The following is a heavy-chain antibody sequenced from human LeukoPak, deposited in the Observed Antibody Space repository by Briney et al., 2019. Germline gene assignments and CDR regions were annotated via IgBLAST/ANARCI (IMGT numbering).Heavy chain of an antibody. CDR3: ASSIRDVTVAFDY. J-gene: IGHJ4*02. V-gene: IGHV4-59*01. CDR1: GGSISSYF. CDR2: IYYSGST. D-gene: IGHD2-21*02. Sequence: SETLSLTCTVSGGSISSYFWSWIRQPPGKGLGWIGYIYYSGSTNYNPSLKSRVTISVDTSKNQFSLKLSSVTAADTAVYYCASSIRDVTVAFDYWGQGTLVTVSS.